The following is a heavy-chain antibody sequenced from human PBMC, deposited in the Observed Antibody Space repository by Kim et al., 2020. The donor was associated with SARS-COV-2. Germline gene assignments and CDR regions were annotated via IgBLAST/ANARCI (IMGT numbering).Heavy chain of an antibody. D-gene: IGHD6-19*01. Sequence: LKSRVTISVDKSKNQFSLKLGSVTAADTAVYYCARVDSSGWYGAYYYGMDVWGQGTTVTVSS. J-gene: IGHJ6*02. V-gene: IGHV4-4*02. CDR3: ARVDSSGWYGAYYYGMDV.